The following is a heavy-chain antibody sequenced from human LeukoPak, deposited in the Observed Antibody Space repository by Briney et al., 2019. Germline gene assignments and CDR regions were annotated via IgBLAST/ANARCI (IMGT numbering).Heavy chain of an antibody. CDR2: IKQDGSEK. CDR1: GFTFNRCW. CDR3: ARDKIVGATNFDY. Sequence: QPGGSLRLSCVVSGFTFNRCWMNWVRQVPGKGLEWVANIKQDGSEKYYVDSVKGRFTISRDNAKNSLYLQMNSLRAEDTAIYYCARDKIVGATNFDYWGQGTLVTVSS. V-gene: IGHV3-7*03. D-gene: IGHD1-26*01. J-gene: IGHJ4*02.